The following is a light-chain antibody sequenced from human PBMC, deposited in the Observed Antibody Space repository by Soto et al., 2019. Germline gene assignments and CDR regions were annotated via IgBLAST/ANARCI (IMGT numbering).Light chain of an antibody. J-gene: IGLJ7*01. Sequence: QAVVTQEPSLTVSPGETVTLTCGSSSGGVTTGHYAYWFQQKPGQGPRTVIYDTNNKHTWTPARFSGSLIGGKAALTLSGAQREDEADYYCLLYYTGGRPVFGGGTQLTVL. CDR1: SGGVTTGHY. CDR3: LLYYTGGRPV. CDR2: DTN. V-gene: IGLV7-46*01.